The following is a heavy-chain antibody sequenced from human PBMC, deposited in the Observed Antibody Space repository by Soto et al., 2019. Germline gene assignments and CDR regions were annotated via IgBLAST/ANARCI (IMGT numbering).Heavy chain of an antibody. CDR3: ARGTSITIFGVVIASEFDP. Sequence: PSDTLSLTCTVSGCSISSYYWSWIRQPPGKGLEWIGYIYYSGSTNYNPSLKSRVTISVDTSKNQFSLKLSSVTAADTAVYYCARGTSITIFGVVIASEFDPWGQGTLVTVSS. J-gene: IGHJ5*02. D-gene: IGHD3-3*01. CDR2: IYYSGST. V-gene: IGHV4-59*07. CDR1: GCSISSYY.